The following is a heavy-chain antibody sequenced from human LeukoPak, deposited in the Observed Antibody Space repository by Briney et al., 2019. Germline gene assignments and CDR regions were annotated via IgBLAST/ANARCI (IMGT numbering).Heavy chain of an antibody. CDR1: GLTVSSHY. Sequence: GSLRLSCAASGLTVSSHYMSRVRQAPGEGLEWVSVIYSGGSTYYADSVKGRFTISRDNSKNTLYLQMNSLRAEDTAVYYCARAGRDGYNYADYWGQGTLVTVSS. J-gene: IGHJ4*02. V-gene: IGHV3-53*01. D-gene: IGHD5-24*01. CDR3: ARAGRDGYNYADY. CDR2: IYSGGST.